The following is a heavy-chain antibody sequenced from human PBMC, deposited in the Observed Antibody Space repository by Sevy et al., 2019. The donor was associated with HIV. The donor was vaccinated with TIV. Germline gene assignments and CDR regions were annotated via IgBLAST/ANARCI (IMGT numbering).Heavy chain of an antibody. V-gene: IGHV3-23*01. CDR2: ISNNGATT. J-gene: IGHJ4*02. D-gene: IGHD2-15*01. CDR1: GFTFSTYA. Sequence: GGSLRLSCAASGFTFSTYAMNWVRQAPGKGLEWVSSISNNGATTYYTDSVKDRFTISRDNSKNMVYLQMNSLRTEDPAVYYCANLEGYSFPLDFWGQGTLVTVSS. CDR3: ANLEGYSFPLDF.